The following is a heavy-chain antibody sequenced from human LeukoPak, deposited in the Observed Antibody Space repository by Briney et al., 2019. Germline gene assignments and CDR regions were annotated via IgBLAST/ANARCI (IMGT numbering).Heavy chain of an antibody. V-gene: IGHV4-34*01. Sequence: SETLSLTCAVYGGSFSGYYWSWIRQPPGKGLEWIGEINHSGSTNYNPSLKSRVTIPVDTSKNQFSLKLSSVTAADTAVYYCARDKSHCSGGSCYYYGMDVWGQGTTVTVSS. CDR2: INHSGST. D-gene: IGHD2-15*01. CDR3: ARDKSHCSGGSCYYYGMDV. CDR1: GGSFSGYY. J-gene: IGHJ6*02.